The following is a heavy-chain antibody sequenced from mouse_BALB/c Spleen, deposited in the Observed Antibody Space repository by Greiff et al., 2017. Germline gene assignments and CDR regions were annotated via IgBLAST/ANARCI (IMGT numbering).Heavy chain of an antibody. D-gene: IGHD2-14*01. V-gene: IGHV5-9-3*01. Sequence: EVQVVESGGGLVQPGGSRKLSCAASGFTFSSYAMSWVRQTPEKRLEWVATISSGGSYTYYPDSVKGRFTISRDNAKNTLYLQMSSLRSEDTAMYYCAREDYRYDEGGFDYWGQGTTLTVSS. CDR2: ISSGGSYT. J-gene: IGHJ2*01. CDR1: GFTFSSYA. CDR3: AREDYRYDEGGFDY.